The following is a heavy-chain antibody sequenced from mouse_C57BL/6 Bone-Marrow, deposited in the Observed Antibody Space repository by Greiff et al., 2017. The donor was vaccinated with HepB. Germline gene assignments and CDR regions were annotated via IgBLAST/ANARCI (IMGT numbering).Heavy chain of an antibody. CDR1: GFTFSDYY. CDR2: INYDGSST. CDR3: ARDGYYGPSFYAMDY. V-gene: IGHV5-16*01. Sequence: EVQRVESEGGLVQPGSSMKLSCTASGFTFSDYYMAWVRQVPEKGLEWVANINYDGSSTYYLDSLKSRFIISRDNAKNILYLQMSSLKSEDTATYYCARDGYYGPSFYAMDYWGQGTSVTVSS. J-gene: IGHJ4*01. D-gene: IGHD1-1*01.